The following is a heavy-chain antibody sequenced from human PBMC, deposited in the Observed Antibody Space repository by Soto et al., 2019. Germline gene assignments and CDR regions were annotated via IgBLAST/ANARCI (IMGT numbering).Heavy chain of an antibody. Sequence: SDTLSLTCSVSGDSITNFQWSWIRQPAGKGLEWIGRIHPSGTSTYNPSLNSRVPMSLDTSKNHFSLELTSLSAADTAVYYCARGGPAWLLEWIMGDWFDPWGQGILVTVSS. CDR2: IHPSGTS. CDR1: GDSITNFQ. CDR3: ARGGPAWLLEWIMGDWFDP. D-gene: IGHD3-22*01. V-gene: IGHV4-4*07. J-gene: IGHJ5*02.